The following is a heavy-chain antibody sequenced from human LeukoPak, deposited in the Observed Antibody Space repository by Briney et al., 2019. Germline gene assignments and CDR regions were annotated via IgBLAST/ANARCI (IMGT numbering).Heavy chain of an antibody. D-gene: IGHD3-3*01. J-gene: IGHJ4*02. CDR3: ARVNDFWSGYYVDYFDY. CDR2: IYYSGST. CDR1: GGSISSSSYY. V-gene: IGHV4-39*07. Sequence: SETLSLTCTVSGGSISSSSYYWGWIRQPPGKGLEWIGSIYYSGSTYYNPSLKSRVTIPVDTSKNQFSLKLSSVTAADTAVYYCARVNDFWSGYYVDYFDYWAREPWSPSPQ.